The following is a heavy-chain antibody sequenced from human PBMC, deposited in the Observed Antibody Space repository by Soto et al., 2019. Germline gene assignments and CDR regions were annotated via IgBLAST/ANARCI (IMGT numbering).Heavy chain of an antibody. D-gene: IGHD3-10*01. Sequence: ASVKVSCKASGYTFTSYDINWVRQATGQGLEGKGWMNPNSGNTGYAQKFQGRVTMTRNTSISTAYMELSSLRSEDTAVYYCARVWVGITMVRGVRQVGYYYYMDVWGKGTTVTVSS. V-gene: IGHV1-8*01. J-gene: IGHJ6*03. CDR2: MNPNSGNT. CDR1: GYTFTSYD. CDR3: ARVWVGITMVRGVRQVGYYYYMDV.